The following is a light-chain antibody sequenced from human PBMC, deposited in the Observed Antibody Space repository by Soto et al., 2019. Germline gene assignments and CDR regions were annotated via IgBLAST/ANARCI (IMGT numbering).Light chain of an antibody. V-gene: IGKV3-20*01. CDR3: QQYGSSLGVT. Sequence: EIMLTQAPGTLSLSPGDRATLSCRASQSVSGSYLAWYQQKPGQAPRLLIYGASSRATGIPDRFSGSGSGTDFTLTISRLEPEDFAVYYCQQYGSSLGVTFGGGTKVDIK. CDR2: GAS. J-gene: IGKJ4*01. CDR1: QSVSGSY.